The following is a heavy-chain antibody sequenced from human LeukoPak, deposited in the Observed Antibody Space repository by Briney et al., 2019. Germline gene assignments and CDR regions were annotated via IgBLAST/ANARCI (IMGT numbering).Heavy chain of an antibody. D-gene: IGHD6-19*01. J-gene: IGHJ4*02. CDR2: ISGSGGST. CDR3: AKDHQSAPHYSSGWVY. V-gene: IGHV3-23*01. CDR1: GFTFSSYA. Sequence: GGSLRLSCAASGFTFSSYAMSWVRQAPGKGLEWVSAISGSGGSTYYADSVKGRFTISRDNSKNTLYLQMNSLRAEDTAVYYCAKDHQSAPHYSSGWVYWGQGTLVTVSS.